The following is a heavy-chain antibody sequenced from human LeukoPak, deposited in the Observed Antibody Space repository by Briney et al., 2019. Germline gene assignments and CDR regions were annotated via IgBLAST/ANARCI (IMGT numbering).Heavy chain of an antibody. J-gene: IGHJ6*03. CDR3: ARDGAVVGSSSNYYYYMDV. CDR2: ISDDSKYI. D-gene: IGHD6-6*01. V-gene: IGHV3-21*01. CDR1: GFTFSSYS. Sequence: GGSLRLSCAASGFTFSSYSMNWVRQAPGKGLEWVSSISDDSKYIYYADSVKGRFSISRDNAKRSLYLQMNSLRAEDTAVYYCARDGAVVGSSSNYYYYMDVWGKGTTVTVSS.